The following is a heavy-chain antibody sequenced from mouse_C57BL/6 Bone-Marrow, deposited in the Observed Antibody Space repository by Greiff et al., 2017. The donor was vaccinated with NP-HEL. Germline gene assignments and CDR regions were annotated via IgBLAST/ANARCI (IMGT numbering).Heavy chain of an antibody. CDR3: AMHYYGSSFHYFDY. J-gene: IGHJ2*01. D-gene: IGHD1-1*01. Sequence: QVQLQQPGAELVKPGASVKVSCKASGYTFTSYWMHWVQQRPGQGLEWIGRIHPSDRDTHYNQKFKGKATLTVDKSSSTAYMQLSSLTSEDSAVYYCAMHYYGSSFHYFDYWGQGTTLTVSS. CDR2: IHPSDRDT. CDR1: GYTFTSYW. V-gene: IGHV1-74*01.